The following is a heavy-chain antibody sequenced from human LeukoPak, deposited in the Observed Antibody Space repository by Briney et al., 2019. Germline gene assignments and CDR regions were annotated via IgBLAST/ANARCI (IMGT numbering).Heavy chain of an antibody. V-gene: IGHV4-59*07. CDR1: CGSISSYY. J-gene: IGHJ4*02. Sequence: SDTLSLTCSVSCGSISSYYWSWIRQPPGRGLEWIGYIYYSGSTNYNPSLKSRVTISVDTSKNQFSLKLSSVTAADTAVYYCASRNYDYWGQGTLVTVSS. D-gene: IGHD3-3*01. CDR2: IYYSGST. CDR3: ASRNYDY.